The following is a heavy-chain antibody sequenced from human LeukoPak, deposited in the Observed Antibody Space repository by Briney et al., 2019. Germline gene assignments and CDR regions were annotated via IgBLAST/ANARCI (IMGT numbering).Heavy chain of an antibody. CDR3: ARDRATYGPEYDD. D-gene: IGHD3-10*01. V-gene: IGHV1-2*02. CDR2: INPNSGDT. Sequence: EASVKVSCKASGYTFTDYFIHWVRQAPGQGLEWMAWINPNSGDTNCAQKFQGRVTMTRDTSITTASMEVNSLRSDDTAVYYCARDRATYGPEYDDWGQGTLVTVSS. J-gene: IGHJ4*02. CDR1: GYTFTDYF.